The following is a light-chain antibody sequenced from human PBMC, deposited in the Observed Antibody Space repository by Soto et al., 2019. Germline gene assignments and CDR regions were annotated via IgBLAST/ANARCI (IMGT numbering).Light chain of an antibody. CDR1: SSNIGAGHD. J-gene: IGLJ3*02. CDR3: SSYTIRSSWV. Sequence: QSVLTQPPSVSGAPGQRVTISCTGSSSNIGAGHDVHWYQQLPGTAPKLLIYGNGNRPSGVPDRFSGSKSGTSASLAITGLQAEDEADYYCSSYTIRSSWVFGGGTKLTVL. V-gene: IGLV1-40*01. CDR2: GNG.